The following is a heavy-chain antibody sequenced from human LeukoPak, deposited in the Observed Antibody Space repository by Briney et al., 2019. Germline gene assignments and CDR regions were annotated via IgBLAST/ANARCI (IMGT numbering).Heavy chain of an antibody. V-gene: IGHV4-39*07. Sequence: SETLSLTCTVSGGSISSSSYYWGWIRQPPGKGLEWIGSIYYSGSTYYNPSLKSRVTISVDTSKNQFSLKLSSVTAADTAVYYCARDDPYYYDSMGIFDYWGQGTLVTVSS. CDR1: GGSISSSSYY. CDR2: IYYSGST. D-gene: IGHD3-22*01. CDR3: ARDDPYYYDSMGIFDY. J-gene: IGHJ4*02.